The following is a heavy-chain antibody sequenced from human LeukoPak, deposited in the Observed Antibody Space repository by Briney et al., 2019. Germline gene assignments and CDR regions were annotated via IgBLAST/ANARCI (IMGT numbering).Heavy chain of an antibody. J-gene: IGHJ3*02. Sequence: GGSLRLSCAASAFTFTSYNINWVRRAPGKGLEWVSSISSSGTYIYYADSVRGRFTISRDNARDSVYLQMNSLRVEDTAVYYCARESKIAAGGYDAFDIWGQGTLVTVSS. CDR2: ISSSGTYI. V-gene: IGHV3-21*01. CDR1: AFTFTSYN. CDR3: ARESKIAAGGYDAFDI. D-gene: IGHD6-13*01.